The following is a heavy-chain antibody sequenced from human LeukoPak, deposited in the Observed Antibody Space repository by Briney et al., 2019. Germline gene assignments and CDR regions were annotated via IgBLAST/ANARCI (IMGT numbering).Heavy chain of an antibody. CDR2: FDPEDGET. CDR3: ATDSLVGATDWYYFDY. Sequence: ASVKVSCEVSGYTLTELSMHWVRQAPGKGLEWMGGFDPEDGETIYAQKFQGRVTMTEDTSTDTAYMELSSLRSEDTAVYYCATDSLVGATDWYYFDYWGQGTLVTVSS. CDR1: GYTLTELS. D-gene: IGHD1-26*01. V-gene: IGHV1-24*01. J-gene: IGHJ4*02.